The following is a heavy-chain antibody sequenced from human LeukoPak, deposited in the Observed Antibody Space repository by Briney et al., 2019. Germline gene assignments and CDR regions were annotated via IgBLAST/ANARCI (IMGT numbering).Heavy chain of an antibody. V-gene: IGHV1-69*13. J-gene: IGHJ4*02. D-gene: IGHD3-22*01. CDR3: ASRTYTYDSSGYYRRNYYFDY. CDR2: IIPIFGTA. CDR1: GGTFSSYA. Sequence: SVKVSCKASGGTFSSYAISWVRQAPGQGLEWMGGIIPIFGTANYAQKFQGRVTITADESTSTAYMELSSLRSEDTAVYYCASRTYTYDSSGYYRRNYYFDYWGQGTLVTVSS.